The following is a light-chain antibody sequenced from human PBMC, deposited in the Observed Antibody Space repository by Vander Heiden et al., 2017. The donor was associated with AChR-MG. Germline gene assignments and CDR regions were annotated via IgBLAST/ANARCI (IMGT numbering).Light chain of an antibody. CDR3: AAWDDSLSGPNWV. Sequence: QSVLTQPPSASGTPGQRVTISCSGSSSNIESNYVYWYQQLPGTAPKLLIYRNNQRPSGVPDRFSGSKSGTSASLAIGGLRSEDEADYYCAAWDDSLSGPNWVFGGGTKLTVL. J-gene: IGLJ3*02. V-gene: IGLV1-47*01. CDR2: RNN. CDR1: SSNIESNY.